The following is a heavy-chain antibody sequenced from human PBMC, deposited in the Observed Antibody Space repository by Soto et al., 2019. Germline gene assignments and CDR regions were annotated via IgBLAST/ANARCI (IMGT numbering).Heavy chain of an antibody. CDR3: ARPYSGLFNRLDP. CDR1: GVTFSSYA. D-gene: IGHD5-12*01. J-gene: IGHJ5*02. V-gene: IGHV1-69*06. Sequence: GASAKVSCKASGVTFSSYAISWVRQAPVQGLEWMGWIIPIFGTANYAQKFQGRVTITADKSTSTAYMELSSLRSEDTAVYYCARPYSGLFNRLDPWGQGTLVTVSS. CDR2: IIPIFGTA.